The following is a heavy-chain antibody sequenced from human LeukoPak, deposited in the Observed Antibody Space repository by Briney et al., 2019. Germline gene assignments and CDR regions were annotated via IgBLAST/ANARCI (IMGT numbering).Heavy chain of an antibody. V-gene: IGHV4-59*08. CDR3: ARHVLGGSCRYWYFDL. D-gene: IGHD2-15*01. CDR1: GGSISSYY. CDR2: IYYSGST. J-gene: IGHJ2*01. Sequence: SETLSLTCTVSGGSISSYYWSWIRQPPGKGLEWIGYIYYSGSTNYNPSLKSRVTISVDTSKNQFSLKLSSVTAADTAVYYCARHVLGGSCRYWYFDLWDRGTLVTVSS.